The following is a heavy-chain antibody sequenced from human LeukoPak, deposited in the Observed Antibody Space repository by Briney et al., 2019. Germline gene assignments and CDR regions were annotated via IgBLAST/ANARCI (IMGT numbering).Heavy chain of an antibody. CDR2: INHSGST. CDR3: ARGHVWGSYSILTLDY. J-gene: IGHJ4*02. Sequence: PSAALSLPCAVSGGAFRGYYWRWIRQPPGKGLEGIGGINHSGSTNYNPSLKSRVTISVDTSKNQFSLKLSSVTAADTAVYYCARGHVWGSYSILTLDYWGQGTLVTVSS. D-gene: IGHD3-16*01. V-gene: IGHV4-34*01. CDR1: GGAFRGYY.